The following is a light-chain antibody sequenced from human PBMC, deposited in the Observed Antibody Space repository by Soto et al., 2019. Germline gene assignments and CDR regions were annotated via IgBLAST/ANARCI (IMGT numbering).Light chain of an antibody. V-gene: IGKV3-15*01. CDR3: EQYNAWPHT. Sequence: EIVMTQSPATLSVSPGDTATLSCRSSQSVSNNFAWYRLNPGQAPRLLIFGASTRATGVPARFTGGGSGTEFTLSTSTLQDEDFAIYYCEQYNAWPHTFGLGTKLEIK. J-gene: IGKJ2*01. CDR1: QSVSNN. CDR2: GAS.